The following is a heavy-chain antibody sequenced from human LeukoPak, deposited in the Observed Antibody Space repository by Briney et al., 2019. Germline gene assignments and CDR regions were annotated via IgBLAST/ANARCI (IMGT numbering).Heavy chain of an antibody. D-gene: IGHD3-10*01. Sequence: SSETLSLTCTVSGDSIFGSSYYWGWIRQPPGKGLEWIGSICYSGSTHYNPSLKSRVTISVDTSKNQFFLRLSSVTATDTAVYYCATNRSITFVRGGHGTEKNNLLDPSGQGTLVTVSS. CDR3: ATNRSITFVRGGHGTEKNNLLDP. V-gene: IGHV4-39*01. CDR1: GDSIFGSSYY. CDR2: ICYSGST. J-gene: IGHJ5*02.